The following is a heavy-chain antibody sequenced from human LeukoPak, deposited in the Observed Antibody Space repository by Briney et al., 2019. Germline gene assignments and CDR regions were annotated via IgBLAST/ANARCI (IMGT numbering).Heavy chain of an antibody. D-gene: IGHD6-13*01. J-gene: IGHJ5*02. CDR3: ARGPSGYSSSWYAYRENWFDP. Sequence: SVKVSCKASGGTFSSYAISWVRQAPGQGLEWMGGIIPIFGTANYAQKFQGRVTMTRNTSISTAYMELSSLRSEDTAVYYCARGPSGYSSSWYAYRENWFDPWGQGTLVTVSS. CDR2: IIPIFGTA. V-gene: IGHV1-69*05. CDR1: GGTFSSYA.